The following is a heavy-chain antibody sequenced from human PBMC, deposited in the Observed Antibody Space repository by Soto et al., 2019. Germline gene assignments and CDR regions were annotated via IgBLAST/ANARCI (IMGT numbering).Heavy chain of an antibody. V-gene: IGHV4-34*01. CDR2: INHLGST. D-gene: IGHD4-17*01. CDR3: ASAPYGDFYY. Sequence: QVQLQQWGAGLLKPSETLSLTCAVYGGSFKGFYWGWIRQPPGKGLEWIGEINHLGSTNHNPSRESRVTISVDTSNNQFSLKLSSVTAADTAVYYCASAPYGDFYYWGQGTRVTVSS. J-gene: IGHJ4*02. CDR1: GGSFKGFY.